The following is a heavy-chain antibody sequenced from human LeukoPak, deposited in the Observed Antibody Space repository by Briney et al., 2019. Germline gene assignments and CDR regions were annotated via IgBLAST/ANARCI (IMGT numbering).Heavy chain of an antibody. J-gene: IGHJ4*02. CDR3: AREVSSGWYGRYFDY. CDR2: ISGSGGST. CDR1: GFTFSSYA. Sequence: GGSLRLSCAASGFTFSSYAMSWVRQAPGKGLEWVSAISGSGGSTYYADSVKGRFTISRDNSKNTLYLQMNSLRAEDTAVYYCAREVSSGWYGRYFDYWGQGTLVTVSS. V-gene: IGHV3-23*01. D-gene: IGHD6-19*01.